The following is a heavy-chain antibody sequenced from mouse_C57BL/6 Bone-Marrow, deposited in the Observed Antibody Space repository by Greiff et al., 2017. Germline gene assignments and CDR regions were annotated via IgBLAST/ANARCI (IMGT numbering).Heavy chain of an antibody. Sequence: VQLKESGPGLVKPSQSLSLTCSVTGYSITSGYYWNWIRQFPGNKLEWMGYISYDGSNNYNPSLKNRISITRDTSKNQFFLKLNSVTTEDTATYYCASDPLLLRWYFDVWGTGTTVTVSS. V-gene: IGHV3-6*01. CDR3: ASDPLLLRWYFDV. CDR1: GYSITSGYY. D-gene: IGHD1-1*01. J-gene: IGHJ1*03. CDR2: ISYDGSN.